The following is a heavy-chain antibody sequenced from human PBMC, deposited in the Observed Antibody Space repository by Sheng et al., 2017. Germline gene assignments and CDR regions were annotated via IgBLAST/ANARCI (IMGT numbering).Heavy chain of an antibody. Sequence: EVLLLESGGGFVQPGRSLRLACAASGFTFDTYAMTWVRQAPGKGLEWVSTISGGGGVTYYADSVKGRFTISRDNFKKTLFLQMSSLTAADTAVYFCARVGGGLSRFPYYFDSWCQGTLVTVSS. V-gene: IGHV3-23*01. CDR2: ISGGGGVT. J-gene: IGHJ4*02. CDR1: GFTFDTYA. D-gene: IGHD3-10*01. CDR3: ARVGGGLSRFPYYFDS.